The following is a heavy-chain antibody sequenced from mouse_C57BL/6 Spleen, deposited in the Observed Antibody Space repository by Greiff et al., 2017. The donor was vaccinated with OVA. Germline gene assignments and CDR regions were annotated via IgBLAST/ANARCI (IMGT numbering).Heavy chain of an antibody. CDR3: ARREDDGYSHYYAMDY. CDR2: INPNNGGT. D-gene: IGHD2-3*01. Sequence: EVQLQQSGPELVKPGASVKIPCKASGYTFTDYNMDWVKQSHGKSLEWIGDINPNNGGTIYNQKFKGKATLTVDKSSSTAYMELRSLTSEDTAVYYCARREDDGYSHYYAMDYWGQGTSVTVSS. V-gene: IGHV1-18*01. CDR1: GYTFTDYN. J-gene: IGHJ4*01.